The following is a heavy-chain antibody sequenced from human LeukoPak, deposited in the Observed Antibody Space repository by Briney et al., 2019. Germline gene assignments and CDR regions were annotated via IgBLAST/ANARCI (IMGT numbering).Heavy chain of an antibody. CDR3: AGDMVRGVILRRVLEY. CDR2: INPNSGGT. CDR1: GYTFTGYY. D-gene: IGHD3-10*01. Sequence: GASVKVSCKASGYTFTGYYMHWVRQAPGQGLEWMGWINPNSGGTNYAQKFQGRVTMTRDTSINTAYMELSRLRSDDTAVYHCAGDMVRGVILRRVLEYWGQGTLVTVSS. J-gene: IGHJ4*02. V-gene: IGHV1-2*02.